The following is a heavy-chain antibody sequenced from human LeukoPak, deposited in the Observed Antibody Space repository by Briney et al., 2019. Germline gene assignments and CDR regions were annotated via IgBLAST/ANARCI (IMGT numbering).Heavy chain of an antibody. D-gene: IGHD2-15*01. J-gene: IGHJ6*03. CDR3: ARVVDYMDV. Sequence: SETLSLTCTVSGGSISSSSYYWGWIRQPPGKGLEWIGSIYYSGSTYYNPSLKSRVTISVDTSKNQFSLKLSSVTAADTAVYYCARVVDYMDVWGKGTTVTVSS. CDR2: IYYSGST. V-gene: IGHV4-39*01. CDR1: GGSISSSSYY.